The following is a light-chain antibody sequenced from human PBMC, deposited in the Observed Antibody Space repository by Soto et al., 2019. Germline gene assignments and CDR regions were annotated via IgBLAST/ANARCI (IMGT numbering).Light chain of an antibody. CDR1: QGISSY. CDR2: TAS. CDR3: QQYYTYPLT. J-gene: IGKJ4*01. V-gene: IGKV1-8*01. Sequence: AIRMTQSPSSFSASTGDRVTITCRASQGISSYLAWYQQKPGKAPKLLISTASTLQSGVPSRFSGSGSGTDFTLTISCLQSEDFATYYCQQYYTYPLTFGGGTKVEIK.